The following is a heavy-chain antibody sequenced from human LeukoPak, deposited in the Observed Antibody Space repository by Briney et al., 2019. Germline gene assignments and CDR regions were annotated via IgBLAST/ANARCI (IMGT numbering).Heavy chain of an antibody. J-gene: IGHJ4*02. CDR3: AREYGEQYYFDY. D-gene: IGHD3-10*01. CDR2: ISSSSSYI. Sequence: GGSLRLSCAASGFTFSSYAMNWARQAPGKGLEWVSSISSSSSYIYYADSVKGRFTISRDNAKNSLYLQMNSLRAEDTAVYYCAREYGEQYYFDYWGQGTLVTVSS. CDR1: GFTFSSYA. V-gene: IGHV3-21*01.